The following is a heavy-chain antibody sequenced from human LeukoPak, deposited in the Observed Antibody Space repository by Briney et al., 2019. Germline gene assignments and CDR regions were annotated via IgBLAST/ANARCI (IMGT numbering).Heavy chain of an antibody. V-gene: IGHV1-2*04. D-gene: IGHD4-23*01. J-gene: IGHJ4*02. Sequence: ASVKVSCKASGYTFTGYYMHWVRQAPGQGLEWMGWINPNSGGTNYAQKFQGWVTMTRDTSISTAYMEQSSLRSEDTALYYCAKGRLRWGHYSDFDYWGQGTLVTVSS. CDR3: AKGRLRWGHYSDFDY. CDR1: GYTFTGYY. CDR2: INPNSGGT.